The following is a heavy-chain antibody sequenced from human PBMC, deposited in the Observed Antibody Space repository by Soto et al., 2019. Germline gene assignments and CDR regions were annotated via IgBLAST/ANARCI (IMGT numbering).Heavy chain of an antibody. CDR2: ISSSSSTI. CDR3: ARAPRTSGTIFGVALIDY. CDR1: GFTFSSYS. V-gene: IGHV3-48*02. J-gene: IGHJ4*02. Sequence: GSLRLSCAASGFTFSSYSMNWVRQAPGKGLEWVSYISSSSSTIYYAGSVKGRFTISRDNAKNSLYLQMNSLRDEDTAVYYCARAPRTSGTIFGVALIDYWGQGTLVTVSS. D-gene: IGHD3-3*01.